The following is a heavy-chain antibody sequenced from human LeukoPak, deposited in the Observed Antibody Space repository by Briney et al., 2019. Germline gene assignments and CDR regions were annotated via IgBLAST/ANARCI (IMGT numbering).Heavy chain of an antibody. CDR2: INHSGST. J-gene: IGHJ5*02. D-gene: IGHD2-2*01. Sequence: PSETLSLTCAVYGGSFSGYYWSWIRQPPGKGLEWIGEINHSGSTNYNPSLKSRVTISVDTSKNQFSLKLSSVTAADTAVYYCARGRTIIADYCSSTSCSHRRWFDPWGQGTLVTVSS. CDR3: ARGRTIIADYCSSTSCSHRRWFDP. CDR1: GGSFSGYY. V-gene: IGHV4-34*01.